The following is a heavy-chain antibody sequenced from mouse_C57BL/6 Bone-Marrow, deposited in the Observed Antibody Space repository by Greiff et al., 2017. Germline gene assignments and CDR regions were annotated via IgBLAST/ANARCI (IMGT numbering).Heavy chain of an antibody. Sequence: QVQLQQPGAELVMPGASVKLSCKASGYTFTSYWMHWVKQRPGQGLEWIGEIDPSDSYTNYNQKFKGKSTLTVDKSSSTAYMQLSSLTSDDSAVYDCARFSIYDGYLWFAYWGQGTMVTVSA. CDR3: ARFSIYDGYLWFAY. CDR2: IDPSDSYT. D-gene: IGHD2-3*01. CDR1: GYTFTSYW. J-gene: IGHJ3*01. V-gene: IGHV1-69*01.